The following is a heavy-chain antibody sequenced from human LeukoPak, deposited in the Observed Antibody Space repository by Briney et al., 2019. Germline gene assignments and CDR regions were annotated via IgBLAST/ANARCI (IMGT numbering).Heavy chain of an antibody. Sequence: SGRSLRLSCAASGFTFDDYAMHWVRQAPGKGLEWVSGISWNSGSIGYADSVKGRFTISRDNAKNSLYLQMNSLRAEDTAVYYCARQYYDFWSGPPFDPWGQGTLVTVSS. CDR1: GFTFDDYA. CDR2: ISWNSGSI. D-gene: IGHD3-3*01. J-gene: IGHJ5*02. CDR3: ARQYYDFWSGPPFDP. V-gene: IGHV3-9*01.